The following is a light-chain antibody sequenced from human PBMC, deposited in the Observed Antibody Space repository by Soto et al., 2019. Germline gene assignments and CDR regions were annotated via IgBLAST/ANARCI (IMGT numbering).Light chain of an antibody. CDR2: GAS. V-gene: IGKV3-15*01. J-gene: IGKJ1*01. Sequence: EIVMTQSPDTLSVSPGERASLSCRASQSVKTKVAWYQKKPGQPPRLLIYGASIRATGVPARFSGSGSGTEFTLSISSQQSEDFAVYYCQRYYDWPPWTFGQGTRVEIK. CDR3: QRYYDWPPWT. CDR1: QSVKTK.